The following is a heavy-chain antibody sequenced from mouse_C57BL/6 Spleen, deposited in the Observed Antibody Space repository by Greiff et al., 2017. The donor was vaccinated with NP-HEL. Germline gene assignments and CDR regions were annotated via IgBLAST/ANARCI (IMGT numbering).Heavy chain of an antibody. CDR3: ANDGYYEGAMDY. J-gene: IGHJ4*01. CDR1: GFTFSDYG. CDR2: ISSGSSTI. V-gene: IGHV5-17*01. Sequence: EVQVVESGGGLVKPGGSLKLSCAASGFTFSDYGMHWVRQAPEKGLEWVAYISSGSSTIYYADTVKGRFTISRDNAKNTLFLQMTSLRSEDTAMYYCANDGYYEGAMDYWGQGTSVTVSS. D-gene: IGHD2-3*01.